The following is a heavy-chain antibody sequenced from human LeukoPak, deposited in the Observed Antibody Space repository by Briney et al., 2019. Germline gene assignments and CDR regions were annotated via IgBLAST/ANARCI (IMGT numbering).Heavy chain of an antibody. V-gene: IGHV3-33*01. CDR3: ARGGSTGYDYNAFDI. CDR2: IWYDGSNE. Sequence: QPGRSQRLSCAASGFALNNYAMHWVRQAPGKGLEWVAVIWYDGSNEYYSDSVKGRFAISRDISKNTLYLQMNSLRAEDTAVYYCARGGSTGYDYNAFDIWGQGTMVTVSS. CDR1: GFALNNYA. J-gene: IGHJ3*02. D-gene: IGHD3-16*01.